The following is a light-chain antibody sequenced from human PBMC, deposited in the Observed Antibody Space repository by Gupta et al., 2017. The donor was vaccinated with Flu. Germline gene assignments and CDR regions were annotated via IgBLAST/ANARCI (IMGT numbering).Light chain of an antibody. V-gene: IGKV2-28*01. Sequence: VMTQSPLSLPVTPGEPASISCRSSQSLLHSNGYNYLDWYLQKPGQSPQLLIYLGSNRATGVPDRFSGSGSGTDFTLKISRVEAEDVGVYYCMQALQTPRLTFGGGTKVEIK. CDR2: LGS. CDR1: QSLLHSNGYNY. CDR3: MQALQTPRLT. J-gene: IGKJ4*01.